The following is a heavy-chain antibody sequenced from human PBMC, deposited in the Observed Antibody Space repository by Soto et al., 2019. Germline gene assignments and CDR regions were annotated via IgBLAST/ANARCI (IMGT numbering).Heavy chain of an antibody. CDR3: ARDGDPEYYYDSSGSKKLDY. Sequence: VSVKVSCKASGYTFTSYGISWVRQAPGQGLEWMGWISAYNGNTNYAQKLQGRVTVTTDTSTSTAYMELRSLRSDDTAVYYCARDGDPEYYYDSSGSKKLDYWGQGTLVTVSS. V-gene: IGHV1-18*01. CDR2: ISAYNGNT. D-gene: IGHD3-22*01. J-gene: IGHJ4*02. CDR1: GYTFTSYG.